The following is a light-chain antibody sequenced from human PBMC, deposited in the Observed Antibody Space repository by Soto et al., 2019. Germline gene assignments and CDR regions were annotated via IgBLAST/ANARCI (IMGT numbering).Light chain of an antibody. CDR2: SNN. Sequence: QSVLTQPPSASGTPGQRVTISCSGSSSNIGSNTVNWYQQLPGTAPKLLIYSNNQRPSGVPDRFSGSKSGTSVSLAISGLQSEDEADYYCSSFTSDRIYVFGPGTKVTVL. J-gene: IGLJ1*01. V-gene: IGLV1-44*01. CDR1: SSNIGSNT. CDR3: SSFTSDRIYV.